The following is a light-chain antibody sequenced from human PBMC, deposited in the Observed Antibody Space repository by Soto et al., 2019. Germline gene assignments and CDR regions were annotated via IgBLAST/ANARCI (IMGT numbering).Light chain of an antibody. V-gene: IGKV2-28*01. CDR3: QQSYIAPWT. J-gene: IGKJ1*01. Sequence: DIVMTQSPRSLPGTPGEPSSISFISSHILLHSNGYNYLDWYLQKPGQSPQLLIYAASSLQSGVPSRFSGSGSGTDFTLTISSLLPEDFATYYCQQSYIAPWTFGQGTKVDIK. CDR2: AAS. CDR1: HILLHSNGYNY.